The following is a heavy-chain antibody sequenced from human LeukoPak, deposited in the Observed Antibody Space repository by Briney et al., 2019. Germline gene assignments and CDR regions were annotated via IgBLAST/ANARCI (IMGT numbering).Heavy chain of an antibody. J-gene: IGHJ6*03. D-gene: IGHD3-10*01. CDR3: ARVLLWFGELPSYYMDV. CDR1: GYTFTSYD. Sequence: ASVKVSCKASGYTFTSYDINWVRQATGQGLEWMGWMNPNSGNTGYAQKFQGRLTMTRNTCISTAYMELSSLRSEDTAVYYCARVLLWFGELPSYYMDVWGKGTTVTVSS. V-gene: IGHV1-8*01. CDR2: MNPNSGNT.